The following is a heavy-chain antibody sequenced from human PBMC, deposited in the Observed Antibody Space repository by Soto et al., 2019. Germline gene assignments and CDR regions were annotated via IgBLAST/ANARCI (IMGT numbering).Heavy chain of an antibody. V-gene: IGHV1-18*01. CDR1: GYTFTSYG. CDR3: ARDEAVAGWNWFDX. J-gene: IGHJ5*02. D-gene: IGHD6-19*01. CDR2: ISAYNGNT. Sequence: ASVKVSCKASGYTFTSYGISWVRQAPGQGLERMGWISAYNGNTNYAQKLQGRVTMTTDTSTSTAYKELRSLRSYDTVVYFSARDEAVAGWNWFDXXXQXXLVTVSS.